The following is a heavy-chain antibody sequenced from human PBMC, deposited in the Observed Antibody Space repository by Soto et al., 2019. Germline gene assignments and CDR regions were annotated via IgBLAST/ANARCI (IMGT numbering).Heavy chain of an antibody. CDR2: IDGSGDSP. D-gene: IGHD3-22*01. V-gene: IGHV3-23*01. CDR1: GFSFSSYA. CDR3: AKQDYYYDSNYYPRVTAYFQH. Sequence: EVQLMESGGGLEQPGGSLRLSCVASGFSFSSYAMSWVRQAPGKGLEWVSGIDGSGDSPYYADSVKGRFTNSRENSKNTMYLQMNSLRVEDTAIYYCAKQDYYYDSNYYPRVTAYFQHWGLGVLVTVSS. J-gene: IGHJ1*01.